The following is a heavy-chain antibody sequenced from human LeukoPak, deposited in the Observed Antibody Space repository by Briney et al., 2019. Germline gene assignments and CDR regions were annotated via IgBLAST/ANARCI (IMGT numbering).Heavy chain of an antibody. CDR2: INPNSGGT. Sequence: ASVKVSCKASGYTFTGYYMHWVRQAPGQGLEWMGRINPNSGGTNYAQKFQGRVTMTRDTSISTAYMELSRLRSDDTAVYYCARARGYYDSSGYSGDYWGQGTLVNVSS. D-gene: IGHD3-22*01. V-gene: IGHV1-2*06. J-gene: IGHJ4*02. CDR1: GYTFTGYY. CDR3: ARARGYYDSSGYSGDY.